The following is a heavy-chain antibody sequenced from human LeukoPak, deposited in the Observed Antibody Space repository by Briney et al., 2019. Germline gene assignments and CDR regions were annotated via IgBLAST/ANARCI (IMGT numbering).Heavy chain of an antibody. CDR2: IYSYGNT. CDR1: GFTVSSIY. CDR3: AGDTHSSSWYDH. D-gene: IGHD6-19*01. Sequence: PGGSLRLSCAVSGFTVSSIYMSWVRQAPGKGLEWVSFIYSYGNTYYGDSVKGRFTLSRDSSRNTLYLQMNSLTVDDTAVYYCAGDTHSSSWYDHWGQGTLVTVSS. J-gene: IGHJ5*02. V-gene: IGHV3-53*01.